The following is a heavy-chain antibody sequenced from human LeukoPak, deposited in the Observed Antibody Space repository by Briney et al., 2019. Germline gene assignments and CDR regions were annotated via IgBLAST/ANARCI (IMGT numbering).Heavy chain of an antibody. D-gene: IGHD2-15*01. CDR1: GYTFTSYD. CDR3: ARGGVVALAFDI. V-gene: IGHV1-8*03. J-gene: IGHJ3*02. Sequence: ASVKVSCKASGYTFTSYDINWVRQATGQGLEWIGWMNPNSGNTGYAQKFQGRVTITRNTSISTAYMELSSLRSEDTAVYYCARGGVVALAFDIWGQGTMVTVSS. CDR2: MNPNSGNT.